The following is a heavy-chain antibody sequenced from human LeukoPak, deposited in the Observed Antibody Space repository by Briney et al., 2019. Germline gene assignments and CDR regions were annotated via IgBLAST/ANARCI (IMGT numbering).Heavy chain of an antibody. J-gene: IGHJ4*02. V-gene: IGHV1-69*13. CDR2: IIPIFGTA. Sequence: SVKVSCKASGGTFSSYAISWVRQAPGQGLEWMGGIIPIFGTANYAQKFQGRVTITADESTSTAYMELSSLRSEDKAVYYCARDTYYDSSGYYYHYYWGQGTLVTVSS. CDR3: ARDTYYDSSGYYYHYY. CDR1: GGTFSSYA. D-gene: IGHD3-22*01.